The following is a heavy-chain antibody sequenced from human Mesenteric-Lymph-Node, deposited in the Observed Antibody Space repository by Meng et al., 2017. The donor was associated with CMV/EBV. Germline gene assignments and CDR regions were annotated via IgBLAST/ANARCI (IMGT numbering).Heavy chain of an antibody. J-gene: IGHJ4*02. V-gene: IGHV3-30-3*01. CDR3: AKGLADFDY. CDR2: ISYDGSNK. Sequence: GESLKISCAASGFTFSSYAMHWVRQAPGKGLEWVAVISYDGSNKYYADSVKGRFTISRDNSKNTLYVQMNSLRVEDTAVYYCAKGLADFDYWGQGTLVTVSS. D-gene: IGHD6-25*01. CDR1: GFTFSSYA.